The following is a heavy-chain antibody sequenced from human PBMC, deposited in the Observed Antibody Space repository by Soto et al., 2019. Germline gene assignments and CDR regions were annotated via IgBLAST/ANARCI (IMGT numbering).Heavy chain of an antibody. D-gene: IGHD2-21*01. Sequence: LRLSCAASGFTFSSYGMHWVRQAPGKGLEWVAVISYDGSNKYYADSVKGRFTISRDNSKNTLYLQMNSLRAEDTAVYYCAKDRFPYYYYGMDVWGQGTTVTVSS. J-gene: IGHJ6*02. CDR1: GFTFSSYG. V-gene: IGHV3-30*18. CDR2: ISYDGSNK. CDR3: AKDRFPYYYYGMDV.